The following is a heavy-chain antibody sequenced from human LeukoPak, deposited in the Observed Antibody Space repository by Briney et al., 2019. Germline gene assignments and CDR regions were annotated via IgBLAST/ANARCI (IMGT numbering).Heavy chain of an antibody. V-gene: IGHV3-23*01. D-gene: IGHD2-2*01. CDR1: GFTFGSFA. CDR3: AKDGSWGDYQFYFYMDV. Sequence: GGSLRLSCEASGFTFGSFAMSWARQAPGKGLEWVSGISGGGYYTYYADPVKGRFTISRDNSKNTLYIEMNSLRAEDTALYFCAKDGSWGDYQFYFYMDVWGKGTTVTVSS. CDR2: ISGGGYYT. J-gene: IGHJ6*03.